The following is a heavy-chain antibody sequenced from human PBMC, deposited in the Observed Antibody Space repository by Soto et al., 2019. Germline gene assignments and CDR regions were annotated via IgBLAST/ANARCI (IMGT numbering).Heavy chain of an antibody. J-gene: IGHJ4*02. CDR1: GFSLTSRPMG. CDR3: AHRLSGYIWYGGYFVY. CDR2: IYWDDDK. D-gene: IGHD1-1*01. V-gene: IGHV2-5*02. Sequence: QITLKESGPTRVKPTHTLTLTCTFSGFSLTSRPMGVGWIRQPPGKALEWLVFIYWDDDKRYSPSLKSRLTITKDTYGNQVVLTMTNMDPVHTATYYCAHRLSGYIWYGGYFVYWGQGALVTVSS.